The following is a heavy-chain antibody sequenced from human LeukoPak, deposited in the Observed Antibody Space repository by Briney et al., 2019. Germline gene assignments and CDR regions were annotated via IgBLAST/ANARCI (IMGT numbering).Heavy chain of an antibody. Sequence: ASVKVSCKASGYTFTSYDINWVRQATGQGLGWMGWMNPNSGNTGYAQKFQGRVTMTRNTSISTAYMELSSLRSEDTAVYYCARGRGIVGATSGSIWGQGTLVTVSS. D-gene: IGHD1-26*01. CDR1: GYTFTSYD. V-gene: IGHV1-8*01. J-gene: IGHJ4*02. CDR2: MNPNSGNT. CDR3: ARGRGIVGATSGSI.